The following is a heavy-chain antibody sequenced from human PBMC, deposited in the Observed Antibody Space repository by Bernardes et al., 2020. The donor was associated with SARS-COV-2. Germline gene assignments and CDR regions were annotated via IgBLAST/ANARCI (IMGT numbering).Heavy chain of an antibody. V-gene: IGHV1-2*02. CDR3: ARTRTTISTTGIPVDY. CDR2: ISPNTGGT. J-gene: IGHJ4*02. CDR1: GYTFTDYF. Sequence: ASVKVSCKASGYTFTDYFIHWVRQAPGQRLEWMGWISPNTGGTNYVQKFQGRVTMTRDTSITTAYMELSWLGSDDTAIYYCARTRTTISTTGIPVDYWGQGTLVTVSS. D-gene: IGHD2-21*02.